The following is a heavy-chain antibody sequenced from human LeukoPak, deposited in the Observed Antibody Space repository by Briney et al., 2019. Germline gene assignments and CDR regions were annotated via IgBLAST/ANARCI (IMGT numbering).Heavy chain of an antibody. D-gene: IGHD5-18*01. CDR1: GFTFSSYA. J-gene: IGHJ4*02. Sequence: QSGGSLRLSCAASGFTFSSYAMSWVRQAPGKGLEWVSAISGSGGSTYYADSVKGRFTISRDNAKNSLYLQMNSLRAEDTAVYYCAREEYSYGYVYYWGQGTLVTVSS. CDR2: ISGSGGST. CDR3: AREEYSYGYVYY. V-gene: IGHV3-23*01.